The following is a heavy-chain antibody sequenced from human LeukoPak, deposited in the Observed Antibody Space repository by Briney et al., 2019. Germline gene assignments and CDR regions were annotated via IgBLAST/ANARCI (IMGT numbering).Heavy chain of an antibody. Sequence: GGSLRLSCAASGFSFTNYAMSWVRQAPARGPEWVSSLRGGGETFYADSVKGRFTLSRDDSRNTVYLQLNNLRVEDTAIYYCAKANWVSNADAVWWGQGTQVTVSS. CDR3: AKANWVSNADAVW. J-gene: IGHJ4*02. CDR1: GFSFTNYA. CDR2: LRGGGET. D-gene: IGHD7-27*01. V-gene: IGHV3-23*01.